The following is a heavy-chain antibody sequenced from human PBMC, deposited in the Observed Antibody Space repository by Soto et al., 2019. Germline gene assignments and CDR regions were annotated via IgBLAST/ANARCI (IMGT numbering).Heavy chain of an antibody. CDR2: IDPSDSYT. CDR1: VYSFTSYW. Sequence: GESLKISGKGSVYSFTSYWISWVRQMPGKGLEWMGRIDPSDSYTNYSPSFQGHVTISADKSISTAYLQWSSLKASDTAMYYCARQIDCSSTSCHYYYGMDVWGQGTTVTVSS. V-gene: IGHV5-10-1*01. D-gene: IGHD2-2*01. J-gene: IGHJ6*02. CDR3: ARQIDCSSTSCHYYYGMDV.